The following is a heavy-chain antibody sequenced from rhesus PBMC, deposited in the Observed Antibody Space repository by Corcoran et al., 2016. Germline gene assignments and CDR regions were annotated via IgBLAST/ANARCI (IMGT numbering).Heavy chain of an antibody. J-gene: IGHJ4*01. V-gene: IGHV4-165*01. Sequence: QVQLQESGPGLVKPSETLSPTCAVSGCPFSGYFWGWTRQLPGKGLEWIGYISGSSGRTDYNPSLKSRVTISTDTSKNQFSLKLSSVTAADTAVYYCARVVPDIVVVVSAIDYWGQGVLVTVSS. CDR3: ARVVPDIVVVVSAIDY. CDR1: GCPFSGYF. CDR2: ISGSSGRT. D-gene: IGHD2-8*01.